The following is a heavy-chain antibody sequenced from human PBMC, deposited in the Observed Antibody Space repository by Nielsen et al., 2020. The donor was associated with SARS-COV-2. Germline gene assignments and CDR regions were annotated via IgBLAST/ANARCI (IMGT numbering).Heavy chain of an antibody. V-gene: IGHV3-74*01. Sequence: GESLKISCVASGFTFSTNWMHWVRQAPGKGLVWVSRITSDGSRTTYADSVQGRFTISRDNAKNTLYLQMNSLRAEDTAVYYCARHPVVVVPAAVSYYYYGMDVWGQGTTVTASS. J-gene: IGHJ6*02. CDR3: ARHPVVVVPAAVSYYYYGMDV. D-gene: IGHD2-2*01. CDR2: ITSDGSRT. CDR1: GFTFSTNW.